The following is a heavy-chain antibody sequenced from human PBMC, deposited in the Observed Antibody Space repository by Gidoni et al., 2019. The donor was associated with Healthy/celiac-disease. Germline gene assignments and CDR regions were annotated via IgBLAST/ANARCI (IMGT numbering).Heavy chain of an antibody. D-gene: IGHD2-2*01. Sequence: EVQLLESGGGLVQPGGSLRLSCAASGCTFSSYAMRWFRQAPGKRLGWVSAISGSGGRTYYADSVKVRFTISRDNSKNTLYLQMNSLRAEDTAVYYCAKDARYCSSTSCYSPYYYYMDVWGKGTTVTVSS. CDR3: AKDARYCSSTSCYSPYYYYMDV. J-gene: IGHJ6*03. V-gene: IGHV3-23*01. CDR2: ISGSGGRT. CDR1: GCTFSSYA.